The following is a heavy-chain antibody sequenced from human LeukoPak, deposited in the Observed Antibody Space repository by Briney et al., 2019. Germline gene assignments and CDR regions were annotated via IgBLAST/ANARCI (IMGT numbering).Heavy chain of an antibody. J-gene: IGHJ4*02. Sequence: GGSLRLSCAASGFTFSSYAMSWVRQAPGKGLVWVSAISGSGGSTYYADPVKGRFTISRDNSKNTLYLQMNSLRAEDTAVYYCAKGGGSGKYYFDYWGQGTLVTVSS. V-gene: IGHV3-23*01. CDR2: ISGSGGST. D-gene: IGHD3-16*01. CDR3: AKGGGSGKYYFDY. CDR1: GFTFSSYA.